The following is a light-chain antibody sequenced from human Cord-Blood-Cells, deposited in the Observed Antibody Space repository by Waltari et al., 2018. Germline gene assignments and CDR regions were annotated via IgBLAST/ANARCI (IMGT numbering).Light chain of an antibody. Sequence: QSALTQPASVSGSPGQSITISCPGTSSDVGGYHYVSWYQQHPGKAPNLMISDVSKRPSGVSNRFSGSKSGNTASLTISGLQAEDEADYYCSSYTSSSTWVFGGGTKLTVL. CDR1: SSDVGGYHY. CDR2: DVS. CDR3: SSYTSSSTWV. V-gene: IGLV2-14*01. J-gene: IGLJ3*02.